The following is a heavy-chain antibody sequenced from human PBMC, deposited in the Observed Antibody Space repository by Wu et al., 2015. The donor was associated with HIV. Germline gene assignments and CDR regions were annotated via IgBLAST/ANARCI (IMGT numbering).Heavy chain of an antibody. J-gene: IGHJ6*03. V-gene: IGHV1-69*12. CDR3: ASKSGSYGLYYYYYYMDV. CDR1: GGTFSSYA. CDR2: IIPIFGTA. D-gene: IGHD1-26*01. Sequence: QVQLVQSGAEVKKPGSSVKVSCKASGGTFSSYAISWVRQAPGQGLEWMGGIIPIFGTANYAQKFQGRVTITADESTSTAYMELSSLRSEDTAVYYCASKSGSYGLYYYYYYMDVVGTKGTTVTVSS.